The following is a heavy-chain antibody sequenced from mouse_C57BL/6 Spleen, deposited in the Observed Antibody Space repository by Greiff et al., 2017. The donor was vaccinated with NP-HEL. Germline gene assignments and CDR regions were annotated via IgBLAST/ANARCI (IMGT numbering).Heavy chain of an antibody. J-gene: IGHJ2*01. Sequence: EVQLQQSGAELVRPGASVKLSCTASGFNIKDDYMHWVKQRPEQGLEWIGWIDPENGDTEYASKFQGKATITADTSSNTAYLQLSSLTSEDTAVYYCTTESVPYFDYWGQGTTLTVSS. CDR1: GFNIKDDY. CDR3: TTESVPYFDY. CDR2: IDPENGDT. V-gene: IGHV14-4*01.